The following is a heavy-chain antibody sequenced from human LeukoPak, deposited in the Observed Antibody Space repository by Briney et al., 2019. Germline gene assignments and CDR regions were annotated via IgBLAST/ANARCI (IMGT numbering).Heavy chain of an antibody. Sequence: GESLKISCKGSGYSFTSYWIGWVRQMPGKGLEWMGIIYPGDSDTRYSPSFQGQVTISADKSISTAYLQWSSLKASDTAMYYCARHGSSSSWYGRQNWFDPWGQGTLDTVSS. CDR2: IYPGDSDT. D-gene: IGHD6-13*01. J-gene: IGHJ5*02. V-gene: IGHV5-51*01. CDR3: ARHGSSSSWYGRQNWFDP. CDR1: GYSFTSYW.